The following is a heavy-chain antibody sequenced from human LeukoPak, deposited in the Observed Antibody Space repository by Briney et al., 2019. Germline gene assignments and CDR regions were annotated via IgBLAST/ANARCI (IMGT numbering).Heavy chain of an antibody. J-gene: IGHJ4*02. CDR3: AKDRGDYYDNIGLDY. CDR1: GFTYSNYA. D-gene: IGHD3-22*01. Sequence: GGSLRLSCAAYGFTYSNYAMTWVRQAPGKGLEWVSAISGSRGSTYYADSVKGRFTIYRDNSKNTLYLKMNSLRAEDTAVYYCAKDRGDYYDNIGLDYWGQGTLVTVSS. CDR2: ISGSRGST. V-gene: IGHV3-23*01.